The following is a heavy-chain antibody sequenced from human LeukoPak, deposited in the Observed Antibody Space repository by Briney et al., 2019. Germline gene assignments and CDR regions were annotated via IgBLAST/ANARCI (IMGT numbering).Heavy chain of an antibody. J-gene: IGHJ4*02. V-gene: IGHV1-8*01. D-gene: IGHD6-19*01. CDR3: ARNFSRKAVAFDY. CDR2: MNPNSGNT. CDR1: GYTFTNYA. Sequence: ASVKVSCKASGYTFTNYAMNWVRQAPGQGLEWMGWMNPNSGNTAYVQKFEGRVTMTRNTSTSTAYLELSSLRSEDTAMYYCARNFSRKAVAFDYWGQGTLVTVSS.